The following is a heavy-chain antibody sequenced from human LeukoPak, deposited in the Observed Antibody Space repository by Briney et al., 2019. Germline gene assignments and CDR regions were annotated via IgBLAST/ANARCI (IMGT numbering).Heavy chain of an antibody. D-gene: IGHD6-25*01. CDR2: ISGSGGST. CDR1: GFTFSSYA. V-gene: IGHV3-23*01. J-gene: IGHJ4*02. Sequence: GGSLRLSCAASGFTFSSYAMSWVRQAPGKGLEWVSTISGSGGSTYYADSVKGRFTISRDNSKNTLSLQMNSLRADDTAVYYCAKLIASATALWGQGTLVTVSS. CDR3: AKLIASATAL.